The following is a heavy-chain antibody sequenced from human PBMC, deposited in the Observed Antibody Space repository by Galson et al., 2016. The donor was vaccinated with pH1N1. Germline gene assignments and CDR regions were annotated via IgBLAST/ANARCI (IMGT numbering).Heavy chain of an antibody. CDR1: EFTFSNYA. CDR2: FSGSTA. CDR3: TRDAWGWLFDS. Sequence: SLRLSCAASEFTFSNYAMSWVRQAPGKGLEWVSGFSGSTALYADSVKDRFTISRDNLQNTFYLQMNSLRAEDTAIYYCTRDAWGWLFDSWGQGTLV. V-gene: IGHV3-23*01. J-gene: IGHJ4*02. D-gene: IGHD3-16*01.